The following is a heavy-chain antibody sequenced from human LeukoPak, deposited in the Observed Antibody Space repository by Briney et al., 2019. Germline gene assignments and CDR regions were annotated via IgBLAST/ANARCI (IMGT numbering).Heavy chain of an antibody. J-gene: IGHJ4*02. V-gene: IGHV4-34*01. Sequence: SETLSLTCAVYGGSFSGYYWSWIRQPPGKGLEWIGEINHSGSTNYNPSLKSRVTISVDTSKNQFSLKLSSVTAADTAVYYCARGPDYYDSSGYYRFPWLGYRGQGTLVTVSS. CDR3: ARGPDYYDSSGYYRFPWLGY. CDR1: GGSFSGYY. D-gene: IGHD3-22*01. CDR2: INHSGST.